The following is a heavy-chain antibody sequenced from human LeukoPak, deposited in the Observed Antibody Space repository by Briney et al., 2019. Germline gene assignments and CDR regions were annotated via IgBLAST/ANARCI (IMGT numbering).Heavy chain of an antibody. D-gene: IGHD1-1*01. J-gene: IGHJ6*03. Sequence: PGRSLRLSCAASGFTFSNYAFHWVRQAPGKGLEWVALTSYDGSHKYYADSVKGRFTVSRDNSKNTLYLQMNSLRAEDTAVYYCARVQGSDWNAYFYYLDVWGKGTTVTVSS. CDR3: ARVQGSDWNAYFYYLDV. CDR1: GFTFSNYA. CDR2: TSYDGSHK. V-gene: IGHV3-30*04.